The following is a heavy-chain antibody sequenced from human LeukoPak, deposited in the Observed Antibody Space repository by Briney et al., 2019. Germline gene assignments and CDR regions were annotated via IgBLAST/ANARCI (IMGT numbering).Heavy chain of an antibody. V-gene: IGHV3-53*01. CDR1: GFTVSSNY. CDR2: IYSAGST. D-gene: IGHD2-21*02. Sequence: GGSLRLSCVASGFTVSSNYMSWVRQAPGKGLEWVSVIYSAGSTYYADSVKGRFTISRDNSKNSLFLQMHSLRADDTAVYYCARGRRDCSGDCYVAFDIWGQGTMVTVSS. J-gene: IGHJ3*02. CDR3: ARGRRDCSGDCYVAFDI.